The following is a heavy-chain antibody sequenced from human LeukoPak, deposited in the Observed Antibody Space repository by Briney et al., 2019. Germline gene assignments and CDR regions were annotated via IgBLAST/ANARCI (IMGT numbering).Heavy chain of an antibody. J-gene: IGHJ4*02. Sequence: SSETLSLTCTVSGGSISSGSYYWSWIRQPPGKGLEWIGEINHSGSTNYNPSLKSRVTISVDTSKNQFSLKLSSVTAADTAVYYCARRQTGYSSSWSYYFDYWGQGTLVTVSS. CDR3: ARRQTGYSSSWSYYFDY. V-gene: IGHV4-39*07. D-gene: IGHD6-13*01. CDR2: INHSGST. CDR1: GGSISSGSYY.